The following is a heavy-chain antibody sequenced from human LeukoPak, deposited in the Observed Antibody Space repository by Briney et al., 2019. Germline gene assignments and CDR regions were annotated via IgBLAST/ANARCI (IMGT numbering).Heavy chain of an antibody. CDR2: IYYTGNT. CDR1: GASISDNY. V-gene: IGHV4-59*01. CDR3: ARGNSNDHLAWFGP. D-gene: IGHD2/OR15-2a*01. J-gene: IGHJ5*02. Sequence: SETLSLTCTVSGASISDNYWSWIRQPPGKGLEWIGYIYYTGNTNYNPSLKSRVAISVDTSKNQLSMKLSSVTAADTAVYYCARGNSNDHLAWFGPWGQGTLVSVSS.